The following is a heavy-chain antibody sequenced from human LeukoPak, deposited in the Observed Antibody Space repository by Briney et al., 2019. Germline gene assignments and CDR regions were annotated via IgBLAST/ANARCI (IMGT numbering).Heavy chain of an antibody. Sequence: PSETLSLTCAVYGGSFSGHYWSWIRQPPGKGLEWIGEINHSKNTNYNPSLKSRVTISVDTSKNQFSLKLSSVTAADTAVYYCARSRTIFGVVIGHDYWGQGTLVTVSS. CDR3: ARSRTIFGVVIGHDY. V-gene: IGHV4-34*01. D-gene: IGHD3-3*01. CDR1: GGSFSGHY. J-gene: IGHJ4*02. CDR2: INHSKNT.